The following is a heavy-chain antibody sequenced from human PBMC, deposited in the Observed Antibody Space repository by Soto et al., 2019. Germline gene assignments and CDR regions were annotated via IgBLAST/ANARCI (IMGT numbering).Heavy chain of an antibody. CDR3: ARGRIAAAANDAFDI. Sequence: SVKVSCKASGGTFSSYAVSWVRQAPGQGLEWMGGIIPIFGTAKYAQKFQGRVTITADESTTTAYMELSRLRSEDTAVYYCARGRIAAAANDAFDIWGQGTMVTVSS. CDR1: GGTFSSYA. J-gene: IGHJ3*02. D-gene: IGHD6-25*01. V-gene: IGHV1-69*13. CDR2: IIPIFGTA.